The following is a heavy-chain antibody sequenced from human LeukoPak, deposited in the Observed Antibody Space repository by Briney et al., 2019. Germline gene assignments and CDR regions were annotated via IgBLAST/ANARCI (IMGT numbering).Heavy chain of an antibody. J-gene: IGHJ4*02. V-gene: IGHV3-23*01. CDR2: IGASGAGT. CDR3: AKDHYYDSSGYLVPFDS. CDR1: GFTFSSYA. D-gene: IGHD3-22*01. Sequence: GGSLRLSCGASGFTFSSYAMGRVRHTPEKGLEWVSAIGASGAGTYYADSVKGRFTISRDNSKNTLYLQMDSLRAEDSAIYYCAKDHYYDSSGYLVPFDSWGQGTLVTVSS.